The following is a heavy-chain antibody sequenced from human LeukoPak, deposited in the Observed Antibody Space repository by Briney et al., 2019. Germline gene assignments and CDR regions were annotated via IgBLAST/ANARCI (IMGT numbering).Heavy chain of an antibody. Sequence: SETLSLTCTVSGGSISSYYWSWIRQPPGKGLEWIGYIYYSGSTNYNPSLKSRVTISVDTSKNQFSLKLSSVTAADTAVYYCARAPPLRMNGDYWGQGTLVTVSS. J-gene: IGHJ4*02. CDR3: ARAPPLRMNGDY. V-gene: IGHV4-59*01. CDR1: GGSISSYY. CDR2: IYYSGST. D-gene: IGHD2-21*01.